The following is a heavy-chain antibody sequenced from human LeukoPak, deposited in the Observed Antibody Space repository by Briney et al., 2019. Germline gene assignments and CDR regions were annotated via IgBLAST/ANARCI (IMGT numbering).Heavy chain of an antibody. Sequence: GGSLRLSCAASGFTFNTYAMNWVRQAPGKGLEWVSSISSSSYIYYADSVKGRFTISRDNAKNSLYLQMNSLRAEDTAVYYCARGSFAVAGLSDYWGQGTLVTVSS. J-gene: IGHJ4*02. CDR2: ISSSSYI. D-gene: IGHD6-19*01. CDR1: GFTFNTYA. CDR3: ARGSFAVAGLSDY. V-gene: IGHV3-21*01.